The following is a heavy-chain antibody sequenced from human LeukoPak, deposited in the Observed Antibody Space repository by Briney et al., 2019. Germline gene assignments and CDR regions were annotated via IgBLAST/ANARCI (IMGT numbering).Heavy chain of an antibody. CDR2: IIPVLDVS. CDR1: GGSFSNYV. V-gene: IGHV1-69*04. Sequence: ASVKVSCKASGGSFSNYVITWVRQAPGQGLEWMGRIIPVLDVSNFAQKFQGRVTITADKSTNTAHMELSRLESGDTAVYYCARASPYSSSYNFDYWGQGTLVTVPS. D-gene: IGHD6-6*01. J-gene: IGHJ4*02. CDR3: ARASPYSSSYNFDY.